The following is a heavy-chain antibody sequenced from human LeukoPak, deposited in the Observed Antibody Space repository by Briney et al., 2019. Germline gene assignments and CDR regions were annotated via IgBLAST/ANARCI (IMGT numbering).Heavy chain of an antibody. D-gene: IGHD3-22*01. J-gene: IGHJ4*02. Sequence: GGSLRLSCAASGFTFSSYGMHWVRQAPGKGLEWVAVIWYDGSNKYYADSVKGRFTISRDNSKNTLYLQMNSLRAEDTAVYYCARDSYYYDSSGYYRTLYYLDYWGQGTLVTVSS. CDR2: IWYDGSNK. CDR1: GFTFSSYG. CDR3: ARDSYYYDSSGYYRTLYYLDY. V-gene: IGHV3-33*01.